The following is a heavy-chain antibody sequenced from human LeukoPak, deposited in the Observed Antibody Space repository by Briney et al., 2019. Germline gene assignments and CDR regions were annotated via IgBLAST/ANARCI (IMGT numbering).Heavy chain of an antibody. Sequence: GGSLRLSCAASGFTFSTYVMHCVRQAPGKGLEWVAFLRYDGSNKYYADSVKGRFTISRDNSKNTVYLQMNSLRAEDTAVYYCAAPGVPAATYYFDYWGQGTLVTVSS. CDR3: AAPGVPAATYYFDY. V-gene: IGHV3-30*02. CDR1: GFTFSTYV. J-gene: IGHJ4*02. D-gene: IGHD2-2*01. CDR2: LRYDGSNK.